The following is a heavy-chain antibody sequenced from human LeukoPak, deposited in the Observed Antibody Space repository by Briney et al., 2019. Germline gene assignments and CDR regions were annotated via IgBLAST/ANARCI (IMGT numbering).Heavy chain of an antibody. CDR1: GFTFSSYG. Sequence: GGSLRLSCAASGFTFSSYGMHWVRQAPGKGLEWVAFIRYDGSNKYYADSVKGRFTISRDNSKNTLYLQMNSLRAEDTALYYCAKTGGGGGGLWFGELFDYWGQGTLVTVSS. D-gene: IGHD3-10*01. CDR2: IRYDGSNK. CDR3: AKTGGGGGGLWFGELFDY. J-gene: IGHJ4*02. V-gene: IGHV3-30*02.